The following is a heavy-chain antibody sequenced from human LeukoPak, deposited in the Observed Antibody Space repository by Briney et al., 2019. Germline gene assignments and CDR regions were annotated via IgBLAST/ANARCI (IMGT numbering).Heavy chain of an antibody. CDR2: INHSGST. CDR1: GGSFSVYY. D-gene: IGHD2-2*01. V-gene: IGHV4-34*01. CDR3: ARRRGATAALNWFDP. J-gene: IGHJ5*02. Sequence: PSETLSLTCAVYGGSFSVYYWSWIREPPGKGREWSGEINHSGSTNYNPSLTSRVTISVDTSKNQFSLKLSSVTAADTAVYYCARRRGATAALNWFDPWGQGTLVTVSS.